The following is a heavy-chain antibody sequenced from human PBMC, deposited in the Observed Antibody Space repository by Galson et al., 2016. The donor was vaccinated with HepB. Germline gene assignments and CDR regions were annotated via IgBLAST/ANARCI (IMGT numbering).Heavy chain of an antibody. CDR2: INSDGTIS. D-gene: IGHD4-23*01. J-gene: IGHJ5*02. CDR1: GFAFSSHW. V-gene: IGHV3-74*01. CDR3: VRDHSVVPTTAYNWFDP. Sequence: SLRLSCAASGFAFSSHWMHWVRPDLGKGLVWVSRINSDGTISNYADSVKGRFTISRDNAKNTLYLQMNSQRAEDTAVYFCVRDHSVVPTTAYNWFDPWGRGTLVTVSS.